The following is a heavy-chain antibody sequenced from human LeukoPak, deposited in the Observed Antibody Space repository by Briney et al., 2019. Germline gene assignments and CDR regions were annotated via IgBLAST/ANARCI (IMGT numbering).Heavy chain of an antibody. CDR1: GYTFTAYY. Sequence: ASVKVSCEASGYTFTAYYIHWVRQAPGQGLEWMGWIKPDSGVTNYAQKFQGRVTMTRDTSITTAYMELSRLSSDDTGFYYCARGGYCGGDCYYAFDIWGQGTMVTVSS. J-gene: IGHJ3*02. CDR2: IKPDSGVT. CDR3: ARGGYCGGDCYYAFDI. D-gene: IGHD2-21*02. V-gene: IGHV1-2*02.